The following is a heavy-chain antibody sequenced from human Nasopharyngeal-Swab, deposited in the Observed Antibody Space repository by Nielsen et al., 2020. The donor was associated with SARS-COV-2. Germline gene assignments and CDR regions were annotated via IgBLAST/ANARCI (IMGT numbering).Heavy chain of an antibody. D-gene: IGHD3-22*01. CDR1: GFTFSNHG. J-gene: IGHJ4*02. CDR3: ARDFAFSDSSGYYHF. V-gene: IGHV3-33*01. Sequence: GGSLRLSCAASGFTFSNHGMHWVRQAPGKGLEWVAVIWYDGSNKYYADSVKGRFTIARDNSKNTLYLQMNSLSAEDTAVYYCARDFAFSDSSGYYHFWGQGTLVTVSS. CDR2: IWYDGSNK.